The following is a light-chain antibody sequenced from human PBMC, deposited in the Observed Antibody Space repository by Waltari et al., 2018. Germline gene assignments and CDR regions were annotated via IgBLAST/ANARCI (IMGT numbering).Light chain of an antibody. Sequence: QSALTQPPSASGPPGQSVTISSTGTNSDIDNFQYVSWYQKHPGKPPRLIIYDFPKRPSEVPNRFSCSKSCNMASLPVSYRQADDEADYFCCSFSGGNDLLFGGGTKLTVL. V-gene: IGLV2-8*01. CDR3: CSFSGGNDLL. J-gene: IGLJ2*01. CDR1: NSDIDNFQY. CDR2: DFP.